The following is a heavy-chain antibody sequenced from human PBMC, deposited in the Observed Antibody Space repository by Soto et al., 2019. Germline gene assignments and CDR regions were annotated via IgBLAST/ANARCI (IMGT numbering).Heavy chain of an antibody. CDR2: ISYNGSNK. CDR1: GFTFSSYG. D-gene: IGHD2-21*02. V-gene: IGHV3-30*18. Sequence: QVQLVESGGGVVQPGRSLRLSCAASGFTFSSYGMHWVRQAPGKGLEWVAVISYNGSNKYYADSVKGRFTISRDNSKDTLYVQLNRLRAEDMAVYYCAKDRTDNNWSDPWGQGNLVTVSS. J-gene: IGHJ5*02. CDR3: AKDRTDNNWSDP.